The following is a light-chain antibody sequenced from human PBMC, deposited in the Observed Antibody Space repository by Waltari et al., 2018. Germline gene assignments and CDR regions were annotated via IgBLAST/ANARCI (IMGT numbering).Light chain of an antibody. CDR2: AAS. CDR3: QQFASYPYT. V-gene: IGKV1-16*01. CDR1: QGIVNY. J-gene: IGKJ4*01. Sequence: DIHLTQSPSSLSAFVGDRVTITCRASQGIVNYLAWFQQKPGMAPKSLIYAASDLQSGVPSRFSGSGSGTDCTLTITSLQPEDFATYYCQQFASYPYTFGGGTKVEI.